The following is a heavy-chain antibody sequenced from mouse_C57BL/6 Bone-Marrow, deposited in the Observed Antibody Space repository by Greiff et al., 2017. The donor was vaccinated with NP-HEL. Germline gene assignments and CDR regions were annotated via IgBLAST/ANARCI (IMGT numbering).Heavy chain of an antibody. V-gene: IGHV1-52*01. CDR2: IDPSDSET. CDR1: GYTFTSYW. J-gene: IGHJ3*01. CDR3: ARNGLTWFAY. D-gene: IGHD1-1*02. Sequence: VQLQQPGAELVRPGSSVKLSCKASGYTFTSYWMQWVKQRPIQGLEWIGNIDPSDSETHYNQKFKDKATLTVDKSSSTASMQLSSLTSEDSAVYYCARNGLTWFAYWGQGTLVTVSA.